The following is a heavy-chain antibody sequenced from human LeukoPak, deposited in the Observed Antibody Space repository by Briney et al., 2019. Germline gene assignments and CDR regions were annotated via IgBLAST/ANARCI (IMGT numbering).Heavy chain of an antibody. J-gene: IGHJ4*02. V-gene: IGHV3-30-3*01. CDR1: GFTFRNYV. Sequence: PGGSLRLSCAASGFTFRNYVIHWVRQAPGKGLEWVAVTSSDLNVKLYADSVKGRFTISRDNSRSTLYLQMNSLRPEDTAVYYCARAQWELPPDYWGQGTLDTVSS. CDR2: TSSDLNVK. CDR3: ARAQWELPPDY. D-gene: IGHD1-26*01.